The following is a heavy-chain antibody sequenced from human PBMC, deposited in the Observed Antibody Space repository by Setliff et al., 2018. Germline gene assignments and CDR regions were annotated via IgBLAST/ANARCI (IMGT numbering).Heavy chain of an antibody. CDR2: IYYTGSP. D-gene: IGHD5-12*01. CDR1: GGSITSGSYY. Sequence: SQTLSLTCAVSGGSITSGSYYWSWIRQPPGKGLEWIGNIYYTGSPSYSPSLRSRGTISVDTSKNKFSPSLSSVTAADTAVYYCARGGYNGYAVFDDWGQGALVTVSS. J-gene: IGHJ4*02. CDR3: ARGGYNGYAVFDD. V-gene: IGHV4-61*01.